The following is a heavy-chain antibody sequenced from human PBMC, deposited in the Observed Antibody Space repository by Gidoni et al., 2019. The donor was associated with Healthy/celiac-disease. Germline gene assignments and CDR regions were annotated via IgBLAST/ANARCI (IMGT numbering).Heavy chain of an antibody. CDR2: IYSGGST. V-gene: IGHV3-53*01. CDR3: ARGGDCGGDCPTH. J-gene: IGHJ4*02. D-gene: IGHD2-21*02. Sequence: EVQLLESGGGLSQPGGSLRLSCAASGFPVSSNYRSWVRQAPGKGLVWVSVIYSGGSTYYADSVKGRFTISRDNSKNTLYLQMNSLRAEDTAVYYCARGGDCGGDCPTHWGQGTLVTVSS. CDR1: GFPVSSNY.